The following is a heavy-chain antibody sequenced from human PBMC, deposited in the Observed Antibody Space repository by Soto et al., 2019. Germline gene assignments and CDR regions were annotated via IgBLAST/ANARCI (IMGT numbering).Heavy chain of an antibody. CDR3: AKEALCIGSSCPYIDC. D-gene: IGHD2-2*01. V-gene: IGHV3-23*01. CDR1: GFTFSSYA. Sequence: HHGGSLSLSCAASGFTFSSYAMSWVRQGPGKGLEWVSVISGSGGGTYYADSVKGRFTISRDNSKNTLYLQMDSLRAEDTAVYYCAKEALCIGSSCPYIDCWGQGTLVTVSS. CDR2: ISGSGGGT. J-gene: IGHJ4*02.